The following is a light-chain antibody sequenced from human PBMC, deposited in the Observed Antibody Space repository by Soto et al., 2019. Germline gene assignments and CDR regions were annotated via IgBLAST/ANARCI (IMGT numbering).Light chain of an antibody. J-gene: IGLJ1*01. CDR3: SSYAGTNNYV. Sequence: QSALTQPPSASGSPGQSLTISCTGTSSDVGGYNYVSWYQQHPGKAPKLMIYEVTKRPSDIPDRFSGSKSGNTASLTVYGLEAADESDYYCSSYAGTNNYVFGTGTKLTVL. V-gene: IGLV2-8*01. CDR1: SSDVGGYNY. CDR2: EVT.